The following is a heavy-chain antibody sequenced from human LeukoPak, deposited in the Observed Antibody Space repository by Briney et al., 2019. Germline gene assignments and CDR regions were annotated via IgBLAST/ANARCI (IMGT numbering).Heavy chain of an antibody. CDR1: GFTFSSYS. Sequence: GSLRLSCAASGFTFSSYSMNWVRQPPGKGLEWIGEVDPNGTTNYNPSLKSRVTVSVDTSKNQFSLNLNSVTAADTAVYYCARGRSYEYGDYDYWGQGTLVTVSS. V-gene: IGHV4-34*01. J-gene: IGHJ4*02. CDR2: VDPNGTT. D-gene: IGHD4-17*01. CDR3: ARGRSYEYGDYDY.